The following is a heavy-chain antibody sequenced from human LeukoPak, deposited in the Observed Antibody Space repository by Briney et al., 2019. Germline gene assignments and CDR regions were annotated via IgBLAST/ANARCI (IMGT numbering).Heavy chain of an antibody. J-gene: IGHJ6*02. CDR3: ARDLPSGSYYGDYYYGMDV. V-gene: IGHV3-11*01. D-gene: IGHD1-26*01. CDR1: GFTFSDYY. CDR2: ISSSGSTI. Sequence: GGSLRLSCAASGFTFSDYYMSWIRQAPGKGLEWVSYISSSGSTIYYADSVKGRFTISRDNAKNSLYLQMNSLRAEDTAVYYCARDLPSGSYYGDYYYGMDVWGQGTTVTVSS.